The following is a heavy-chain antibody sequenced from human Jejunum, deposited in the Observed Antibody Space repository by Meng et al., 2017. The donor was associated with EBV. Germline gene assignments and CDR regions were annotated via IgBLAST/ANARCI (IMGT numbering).Heavy chain of an antibody. V-gene: IGHV3-11*01. Sequence: LLLASGGGLVQTGGSLRLSCAGSEFTFSDYSMSWMRQAPGKGLEWVSYISSGGTTIYYADSVNGRFTISRDNGKNSLYLEMNSLRADDTAMYYCASPPGGGTGGYWGQGTLVTASS. CDR3: ASPPGGGTGGY. CDR1: EFTFSDYS. J-gene: IGHJ4*02. CDR2: ISSGGTTI. D-gene: IGHD2-8*02.